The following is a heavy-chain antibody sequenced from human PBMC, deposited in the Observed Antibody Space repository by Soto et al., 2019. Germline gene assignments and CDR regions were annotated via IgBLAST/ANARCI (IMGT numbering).Heavy chain of an antibody. Sequence: SETLSLTCTVSGGSISGSSYYWGWIRQPPGKGLEWIGSIYYSGSTYYNPSLKSRVTISVDTSKNQISLKLSSVTAADTAVYYCARPIVAAAFDYWGLGTLVTVSS. J-gene: IGHJ4*02. CDR1: GGSISGSSYY. CDR3: ARPIVAAAFDY. D-gene: IGHD6-13*01. CDR2: IYYSGST. V-gene: IGHV4-39*01.